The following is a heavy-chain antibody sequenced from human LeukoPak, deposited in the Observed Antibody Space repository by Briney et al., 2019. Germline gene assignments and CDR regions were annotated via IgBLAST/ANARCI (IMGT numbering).Heavy chain of an antibody. CDR2: ISGSGGST. Sequence: PGGSLRLSCAASGFTFSSYAMSWVRQAPGKGLEWVSGISGSGGSTYHADSVKGRFTISRDNSKNTLYLQMNSLRADDTAVYYCAKEPHIAGPTQFHYWGQGTLVTVSS. V-gene: IGHV3-23*01. J-gene: IGHJ4*02. CDR1: GFTFSSYA. CDR3: AKEPHIAGPTQFHY. D-gene: IGHD6-13*01.